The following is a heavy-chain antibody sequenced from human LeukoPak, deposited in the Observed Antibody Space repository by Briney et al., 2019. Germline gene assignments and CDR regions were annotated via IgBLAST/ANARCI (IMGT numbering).Heavy chain of an antibody. J-gene: IGHJ4*02. CDR2: INPVGGVT. V-gene: IGHV1-46*01. D-gene: IGHD4-17*01. Sequence: GASVKVSCKASGYIFTNYYLYWVRQAPGQGLEWMGVINPVGGVTTYAQRFQGRVTMTRDTSTSTAYMELRSLRSDDTAVYYCARDIDPNYGDSYLDYWGQGTLVTVSS. CDR1: GYIFTNYY. CDR3: ARDIDPNYGDSYLDY.